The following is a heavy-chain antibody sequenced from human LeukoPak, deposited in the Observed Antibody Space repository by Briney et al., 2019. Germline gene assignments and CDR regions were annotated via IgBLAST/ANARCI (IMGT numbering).Heavy chain of an antibody. CDR2: ISSSGSNT. Sequence: KTGGSLRLPCAASGFTFSDYYMSWVRQAPGKGLEWVSYISSSGSNTYYADSVKGRFTISRDNAKNSMYLQMNSLRAEDSAVYYCARVSVLFDWWGQGTLVTVSS. CDR1: GFTFSDYY. J-gene: IGHJ4*02. CDR3: ARVSVLFDW. V-gene: IGHV3-11*04.